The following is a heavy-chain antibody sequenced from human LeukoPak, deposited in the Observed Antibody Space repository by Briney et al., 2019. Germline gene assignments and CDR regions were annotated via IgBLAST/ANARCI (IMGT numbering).Heavy chain of an antibody. CDR1: GFTFSSYA. V-gene: IGHV3-23*01. CDR2: ISGSGGST. J-gene: IGHJ4*02. D-gene: IGHD2-2*01. CDR3: LLSIDY. Sequence: GGSLRLSCAASGFTFSSYAMIWVRQAPGKGREWVSAISGSGGSTYYADSGKGRFTISRDNTKNTLYLQMNSLRAEDTAVYYCLLSIDYCGQGTLVTVSS.